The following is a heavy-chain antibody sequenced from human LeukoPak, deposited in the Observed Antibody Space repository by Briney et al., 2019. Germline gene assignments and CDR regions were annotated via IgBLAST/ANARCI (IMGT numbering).Heavy chain of an antibody. J-gene: IGHJ4*02. CDR1: GFTFDDYA. CDR2: ISWNSGSI. D-gene: IGHD3-10*01. Sequence: GRSLRLSCAASGFTFDDYAMHWVRQAPGKGLEWVSGISWNSGSIGDADSVKGRFTISRDNAKNSLSLQMNSRRADDAALNYCAKDRIWFGELSTGGAFDYWGQGTVVSVSS. CDR3: AKDRIWFGELSTGGAFDY. V-gene: IGHV3-9*01.